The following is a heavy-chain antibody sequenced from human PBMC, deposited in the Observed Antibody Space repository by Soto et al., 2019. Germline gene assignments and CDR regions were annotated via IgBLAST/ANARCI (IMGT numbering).Heavy chain of an antibody. Sequence: GGSLRLSCAASGFTVSSNYMSWVRQAPGKGLEWVSVIYSGGSTYYADSVKGRFTISRHNSKNTLYLQMNSLRAEDTAVYYCARDLNNIAVAGKRVPYYYYMDVWGKGTTVTVSS. CDR2: IYSGGST. D-gene: IGHD6-19*01. V-gene: IGHV3-53*04. CDR1: GFTVSSNY. CDR3: ARDLNNIAVAGKRVPYYYYMDV. J-gene: IGHJ6*03.